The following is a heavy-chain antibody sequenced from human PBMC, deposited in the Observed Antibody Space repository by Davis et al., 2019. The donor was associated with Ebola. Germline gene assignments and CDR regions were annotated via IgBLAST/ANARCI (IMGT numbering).Heavy chain of an antibody. CDR3: ARHSPFSDWFDP. CDR1: GGSFSGYY. CDR2: INHSGST. D-gene: IGHD2-21*01. Sequence: PSETLSLTCAVYGGSFSGYYWSWIRQPPGKGLEWIGEINHSGSTNYNPSLKSRVTISVDTSKNQFSLKLSSVTAADTAVYYCARHSPFSDWFDPWGQGTLVTVSS. V-gene: IGHV4-34*01. J-gene: IGHJ5*02.